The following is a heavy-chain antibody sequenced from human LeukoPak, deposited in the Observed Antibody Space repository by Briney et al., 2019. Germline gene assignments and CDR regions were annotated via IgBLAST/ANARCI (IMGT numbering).Heavy chain of an antibody. CDR3: ARESEIRFLEWLFVLDY. J-gene: IGHJ4*02. CDR2: ITNSGSTI. Sequence: GGSLRLSCAASGFTFSDYYMSWIRQAPGKGLEWVSYITNSGSTIYYADSVKGRFTISRDNAKNSLYLQMNSLRAEDTAVYYCARESEIRFLEWLFVLDYWGQGTLVTVSS. D-gene: IGHD3-3*01. CDR1: GFTFSDYY. V-gene: IGHV3-11*04.